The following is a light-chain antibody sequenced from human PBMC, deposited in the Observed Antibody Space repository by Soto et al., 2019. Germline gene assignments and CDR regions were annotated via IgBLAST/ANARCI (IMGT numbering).Light chain of an antibody. CDR1: QSVRSSY. CDR3: QQYGSSLFT. V-gene: IGKV3-20*01. Sequence: GERATLSCRASQSVRSSYSAWYQQKPGQAPRLLIYGASSRATGIPDRFSGSGSGTDFTLTINRLEPEDFAVYYCQQYGSSLFTFGPGTKVDIK. CDR2: GAS. J-gene: IGKJ3*01.